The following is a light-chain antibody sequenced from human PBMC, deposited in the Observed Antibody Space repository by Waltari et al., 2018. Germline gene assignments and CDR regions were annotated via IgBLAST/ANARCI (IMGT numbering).Light chain of an antibody. CDR2: LGS. CDR3: MQALQFT. CDR1: QSLLHSNGYNY. Sequence: DIVMTQSPLSLPVTPGEPASISCRSSQSLLHSNGYNYLDWYLQKPGQSPQPLIYLGSNRASGVPDRFSGSGSGTDFTLKISRVEAEDVGVYYCMQALQFTFGPGTKVDIK. J-gene: IGKJ3*01. V-gene: IGKV2-28*01.